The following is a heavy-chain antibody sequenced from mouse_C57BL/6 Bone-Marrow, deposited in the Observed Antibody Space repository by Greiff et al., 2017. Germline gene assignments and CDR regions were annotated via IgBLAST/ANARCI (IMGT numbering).Heavy chain of an antibody. J-gene: IGHJ2*01. CDR1: GYSFTSYY. Sequence: QVQLQQSGPELVQPGASVKISCKASGYSFTSYYIHWVKQRPGQGLEWIGWIYPGSGNTKYNEKFKGKATRTADTSSSTAYMQLSSLTSEDSAVYYCARSGLLLFDYWGQGTTLTVSS. D-gene: IGHD1-1*01. V-gene: IGHV1-66*01. CDR2: IYPGSGNT. CDR3: ARSGLLLFDY.